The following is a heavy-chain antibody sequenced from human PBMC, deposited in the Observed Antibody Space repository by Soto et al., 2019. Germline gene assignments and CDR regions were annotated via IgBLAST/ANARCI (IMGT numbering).Heavy chain of an antibody. CDR3: ARGGLSAAGIDY. V-gene: IGHV3-33*01. D-gene: IGHD6-13*01. J-gene: IGHJ4*02. Sequence: VQVVESGGGVVQPGRSLRLSCGASGFTFSSYGMHWVRQAPGKGLEWVTIIWYDGSNKYYADSVKGRFTISRDNSKNTLYLQMNSLRAEDTAVYYCARGGLSAAGIDYWGQGTLVTVSS. CDR1: GFTFSSYG. CDR2: IWYDGSNK.